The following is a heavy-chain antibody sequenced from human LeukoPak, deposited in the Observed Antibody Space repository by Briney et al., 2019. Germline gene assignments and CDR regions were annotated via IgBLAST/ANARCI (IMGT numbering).Heavy chain of an antibody. J-gene: IGHJ6*03. CDR2: INHSGST. CDR1: GGSFSGYY. CDR3: ARVTTYYDFWSGYFAPYYYYYMDV. V-gene: IGHV4-34*01. D-gene: IGHD3-3*01. Sequence: SETLSLTCAVYGGSFSGYYWSWIRQPPGKGLEWIGEINHSGSTNYNPSLKSRVTISVDTSKNQFSLKLSSVTAADTAVYYCARVTTYYDFWSGYFAPYYYYYMDVWGKGTTVTVSS.